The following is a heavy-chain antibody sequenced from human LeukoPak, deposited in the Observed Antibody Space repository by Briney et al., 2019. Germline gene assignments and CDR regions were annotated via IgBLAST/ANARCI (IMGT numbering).Heavy chain of an antibody. J-gene: IGHJ5*02. Sequence: SVKVSCKASGGTFSSYAISWVRQAPGQGLEWMGGIIPIFGTANYAQKFQGRVTITADESTSTAYMELSSLRPEDTAVYYCARDRSSGFNWFDPWGQGTLVTVSS. CDR3: ARDRSSGFNWFDP. CDR2: IIPIFGTA. D-gene: IGHD6-19*01. CDR1: GGTFSSYA. V-gene: IGHV1-69*13.